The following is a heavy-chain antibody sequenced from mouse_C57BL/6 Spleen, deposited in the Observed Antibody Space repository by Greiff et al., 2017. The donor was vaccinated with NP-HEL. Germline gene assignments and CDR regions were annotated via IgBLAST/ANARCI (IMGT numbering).Heavy chain of an antibody. CDR1: GFTFSSYG. V-gene: IGHV5-6*02. J-gene: IGHJ3*01. D-gene: IGHD1-1*01. CDR3: ARRDGSSSWCAY. Sequence: EVMLVESGGDLVKPGGSLKLSCAASGFTFSSYGMSWVRQTPDKRLEWVATISSGGSYAYYPASVKGRFTISRDNAKNTLYLQMSSLKTEDTAMYYCARRDGSSSWCAYWGQGTLVTVSA. CDR2: ISSGGSYA.